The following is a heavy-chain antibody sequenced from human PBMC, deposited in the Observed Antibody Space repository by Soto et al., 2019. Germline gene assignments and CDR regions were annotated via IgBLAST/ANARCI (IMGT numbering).Heavy chain of an antibody. V-gene: IGHV1-18*01. D-gene: IGHD2-21*02. J-gene: IGHJ4*02. CDR1: GYPFTHYG. Sequence: ASVKVSCKSSGYPFTHYGITWVRQAPGQGLEWMGWISPFNGNTNYGQTLQGRVTLTTDTSTSTACMELRSLRSEDTAVYYCARSIVVVTALDYWGQGTLVTVSS. CDR2: ISPFNGNT. CDR3: ARSIVVVTALDY.